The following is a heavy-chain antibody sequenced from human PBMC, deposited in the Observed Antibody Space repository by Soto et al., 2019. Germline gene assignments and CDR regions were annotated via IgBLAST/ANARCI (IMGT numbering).Heavy chain of an antibody. CDR2: IWYDGSNK. J-gene: IGHJ6*02. CDR1: GFTFSSYG. CDR3: ARPYGTYSGLADPYYCYHYGMYG. D-gene: IGHD3-16*01. Sequence: GRSLTLSCAASGFTFSSYGMHWVRQAPGKGLEWVAVIWYDGSNKYYADSVKGRFTISRDNSKNTLYLQMNSLRAEDTAVYYCARPYGTYSGLADPYYCYHYGMYGCRQGTTVTVAS. V-gene: IGHV3-33*01.